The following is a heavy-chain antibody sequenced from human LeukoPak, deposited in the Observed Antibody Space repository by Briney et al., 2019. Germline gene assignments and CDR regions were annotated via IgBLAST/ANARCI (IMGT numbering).Heavy chain of an antibody. D-gene: IGHD3-9*01. CDR3: ARMSDILTGHYPQWFDP. CDR1: GYTFTGYY. Sequence: ASVKVSCKASGYTFTGYYMHWVRQAPGQGLEWMGWINPNSGGTSYAQKFQGRVTMTRDTSVSTAYMELSRLRSVDTVVYYCARMSDILTGHYPQWFDPWGQGTMVTVSS. V-gene: IGHV1-2*02. J-gene: IGHJ5*02. CDR2: INPNSGGT.